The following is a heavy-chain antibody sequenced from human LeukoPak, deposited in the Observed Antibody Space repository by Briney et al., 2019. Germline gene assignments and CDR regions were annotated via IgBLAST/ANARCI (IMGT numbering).Heavy chain of an antibody. V-gene: IGHV4-30-4*01. CDR2: IYYSGST. J-gene: IGHJ4*02. Sequence: SETLSLTCTVSGGSISSGDYYWSWIRQPPGKGLEWIGYIYYSGSTYYNPSLKSRVTISVDTSKNQFSLKLSSVTAADTAVYYCARVRITYYYDSSGYPDYWGQGTLVTVS. D-gene: IGHD3-22*01. CDR3: ARVRITYYYDSSGYPDY. CDR1: GGSISSGDYY.